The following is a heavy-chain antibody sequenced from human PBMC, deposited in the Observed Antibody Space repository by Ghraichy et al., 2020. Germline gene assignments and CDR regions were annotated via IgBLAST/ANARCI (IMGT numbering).Heavy chain of an antibody. CDR3: ARVGRRPGGQINDY. CDR2: ITSSGDGI. CDR1: GFTFSSYE. J-gene: IGHJ4*02. D-gene: IGHD2-15*01. V-gene: IGHV3-48*03. Sequence: GGSLRLSCAASGFTFSSYEMNWVRQAPGRGLECISYITSSGDGIHYADSVKGRFTSSRDNAKNSLYLQMNSLRAEDTAVYFCARVGRRPGGQINDYWGQGTLVTVSS.